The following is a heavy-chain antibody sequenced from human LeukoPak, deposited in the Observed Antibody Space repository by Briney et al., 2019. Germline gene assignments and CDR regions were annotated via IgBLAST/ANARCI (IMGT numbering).Heavy chain of an antibody. CDR3: ARGDPYSYGAPSLDY. CDR2: IYYSGST. D-gene: IGHD5-18*01. V-gene: IGHV4-59*01. J-gene: IGHJ4*02. CDR1: GGSISSYY. Sequence: KPSETLSLTCTVSGGSISSYYWSWLRQPPGKGLEWIGYIYYSGSTNYNPSLKSRVTISVDTSKNQFSLKLSSVTAADTAVYYCARGDPYSYGAPSLDYWGQGTLVTVSS.